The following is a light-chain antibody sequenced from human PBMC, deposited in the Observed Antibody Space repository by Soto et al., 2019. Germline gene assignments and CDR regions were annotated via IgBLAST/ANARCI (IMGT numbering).Light chain of an antibody. CDR2: KAS. J-gene: IGKJ1*01. V-gene: IGKV1-5*03. CDR3: QHYNSYSEA. CDR1: QTISSW. Sequence: DIHRSQSPSTLSASVGYRVTITYRARQTISSWLGWYQQKPGQAPKLLIYKASTLKSGVPSRFRGSGSGTECTLPISSLPPDDFEPYYCQHYNSYSEAFGQGNKVDIK.